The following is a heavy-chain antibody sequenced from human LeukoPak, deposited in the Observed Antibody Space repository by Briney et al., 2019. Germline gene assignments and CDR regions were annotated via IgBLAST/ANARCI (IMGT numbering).Heavy chain of an antibody. CDR2: MWYDGSNK. V-gene: IGHV3-33*01. CDR1: GFTFSSYG. Sequence: PGRSLRLSCAASGFTFSSYGMHWVRQAPGKGLEWVAVMWYDGSNKYYADSVKGRFTISRDNSKNTLYLQMNSLRAEDTAVYYCARARVANIYYFDYWGQGTLDTVSS. CDR3: ARARVANIYYFDY. J-gene: IGHJ4*02. D-gene: IGHD5-12*01.